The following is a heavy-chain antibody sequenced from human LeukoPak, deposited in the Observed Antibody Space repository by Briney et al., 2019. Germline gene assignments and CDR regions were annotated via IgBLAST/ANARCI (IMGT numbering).Heavy chain of an antibody. CDR3: AELGITMIGGV. CDR2: ISSSGSTI. J-gene: IGHJ6*04. V-gene: IGHV3-48*03. Sequence: GGSLRLSCAASGLTFSSYALNWVRQAPGKGLEWVSYISSSGSTIYYADSVKGRFTISRDNAKNSLYLQMNSLRAEDTAVYYCAELGITMIGGVWGKGTTVTISS. D-gene: IGHD3-10*02. CDR1: GLTFSSYA.